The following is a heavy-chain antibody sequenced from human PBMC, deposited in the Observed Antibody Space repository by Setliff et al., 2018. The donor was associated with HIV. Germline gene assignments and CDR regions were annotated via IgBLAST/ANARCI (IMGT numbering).Heavy chain of an antibody. D-gene: IGHD6-19*01. J-gene: IGHJ6*02. V-gene: IGHV4-59*11. CDR2: IHYSGST. Sequence: LSLTCTVSGGSISSHYWSWIRQPPGKGLEWIGSIHYSGSTNYNPSLKSRVTISVDTSKNQFSLKLSSVTAADTAVYYCARDRVAVAVSLIYYYGMDVWGQGTTVTVSS. CDR1: GGSISSHY. CDR3: ARDRVAVAVSLIYYYGMDV.